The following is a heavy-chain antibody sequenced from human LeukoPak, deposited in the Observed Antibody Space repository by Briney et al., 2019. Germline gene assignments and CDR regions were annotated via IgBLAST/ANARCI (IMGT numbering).Heavy chain of an antibody. CDR2: IYNSGNT. CDR3: ARVSKKIRFLEWLPPYFDY. Sequence: SETLSLTCAVSGGSISNGGYSWSWIRQPPGKGLEWIGYIYNSGNTYYNRSLKSRAIISEDTSKNQFSLKLSSVTAADTAVYYCARVSKKIRFLEWLPPYFDYWGQGTLVTVSS. D-gene: IGHD3-3*01. CDR1: GGSISNGGYS. V-gene: IGHV4-30-4*07. J-gene: IGHJ4*02.